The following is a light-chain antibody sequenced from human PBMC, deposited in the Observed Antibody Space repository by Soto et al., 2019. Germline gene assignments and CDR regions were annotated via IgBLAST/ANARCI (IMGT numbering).Light chain of an antibody. V-gene: IGKV3-20*01. CDR1: HSVSSSY. CDR3: QQYGSSPPIT. CDR2: GAS. Sequence: EIVLTQSPGTLSLSPGERATLSCRASHSVSSSYFAWYQQKPGQAPRLLIYGASSMATGIPDRFSGSGSGTDFTLTISRLEPEDFAVYYCQQYGSSPPITFGQGTRLEMK. J-gene: IGKJ5*01.